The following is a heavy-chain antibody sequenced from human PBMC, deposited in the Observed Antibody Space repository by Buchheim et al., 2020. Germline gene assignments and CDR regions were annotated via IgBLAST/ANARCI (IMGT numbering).Heavy chain of an antibody. CDR1: GFTFSSYS. CDR2: ISSSSSYI. D-gene: IGHD4-11*01. CDR3: ARGNREPTVTIAWLRTNYYYYYMDV. J-gene: IGHJ6*03. V-gene: IGHV3-21*01. Sequence: EVQLVESGGGLVKPGGSLRLSCAASGFTFSSYSMNWVRQAPGKGLEWVSSISSSSSYIYYADSVKGRFTISRDNAKNSLYLQMNSLRAEDTAVYYCARGNREPTVTIAWLRTNYYYYYMDVWGKGTT.